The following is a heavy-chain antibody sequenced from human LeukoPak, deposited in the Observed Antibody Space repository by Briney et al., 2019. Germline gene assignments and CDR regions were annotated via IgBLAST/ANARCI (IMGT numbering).Heavy chain of an antibody. D-gene: IGHD2-2*01. J-gene: IGHJ4*02. CDR1: GYSISSNYY. Sequence: SETLSLTCAVSGYSISSNYYWGWIRQPPGKGLEWIGKVFHSGGTYYNPSLKSRVTISVDTSKNQFSLKLSSVTAADTAVYYCARVGYCSSTSCLYFDYWGQGTLVAVSS. CDR3: ARVGYCSSTSCLYFDY. CDR2: VFHSGGT. V-gene: IGHV4-38-2*01.